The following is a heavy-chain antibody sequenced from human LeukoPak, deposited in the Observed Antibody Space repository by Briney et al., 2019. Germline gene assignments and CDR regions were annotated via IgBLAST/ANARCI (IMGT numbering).Heavy chain of an antibody. D-gene: IGHD6-19*01. CDR3: ARRLEYSSGWYGNDAFDI. Sequence: SETLSLTCAVSGYSISSGYYWGWIRQPPGKGLEWIGSIYHSGSTYYNPSLQSRVTISVDTSKNQFSLKLSSVTAADTAVHYCARRLEYSSGWYGNDAFDIWGQGTMVTVSS. J-gene: IGHJ3*02. CDR2: IYHSGST. CDR1: GYSISSGYY. V-gene: IGHV4-38-2*01.